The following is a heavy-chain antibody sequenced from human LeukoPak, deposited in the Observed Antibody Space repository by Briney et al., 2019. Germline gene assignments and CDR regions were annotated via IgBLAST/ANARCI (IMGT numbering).Heavy chain of an antibody. J-gene: IGHJ3*02. CDR1: GFTFSSYG. V-gene: IGHV3-30*03. CDR3: ARDFGRYSYGHTGGAFDI. Sequence: SGGSLRLSCAASGFTFSSYGMHWVRQAPGKGLEWVAVTSYDGSNKYYADSVKGRFTISRDNSKNTLYLQMNSLRVEDTAVYYCARDFGRYSYGHTGGAFDIWGQGTMVTVSS. CDR2: TSYDGSNK. D-gene: IGHD5-18*01.